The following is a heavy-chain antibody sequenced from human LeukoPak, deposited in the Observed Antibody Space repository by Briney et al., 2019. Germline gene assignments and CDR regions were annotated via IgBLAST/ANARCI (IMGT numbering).Heavy chain of an antibody. CDR1: GFTFSSYG. Sequence: GKSLRLSCAASGFTFSSYGMHWVRQAPGKGLEWVAVIWYDGSNKYYADSVKGRFTISRDNSKNTLYLQMNSLRAEDTAVYYCAKDSELAVAGSFDYWGQGTLVTVSS. V-gene: IGHV3-33*06. J-gene: IGHJ4*02. CDR3: AKDSELAVAGSFDY. D-gene: IGHD6-19*01. CDR2: IWYDGSNK.